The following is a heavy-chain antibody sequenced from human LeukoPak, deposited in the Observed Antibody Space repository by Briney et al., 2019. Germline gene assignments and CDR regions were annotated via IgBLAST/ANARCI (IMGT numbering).Heavy chain of an antibody. CDR2: IKQDGSEK. Sequence: GGSLRLSCAASGFTFSSYWMSWVRQAPGKGLEWVANIKQDGSEKYYVDSVKGRFTISRDNAKNSLYLQMNSLRAEDTAVYYCARDELVVVPAAQSLDYWGQGTLVTVSS. CDR3: ARDELVVVPAAQSLDY. V-gene: IGHV3-7*01. J-gene: IGHJ4*02. CDR1: GFTFSSYW. D-gene: IGHD2-2*01.